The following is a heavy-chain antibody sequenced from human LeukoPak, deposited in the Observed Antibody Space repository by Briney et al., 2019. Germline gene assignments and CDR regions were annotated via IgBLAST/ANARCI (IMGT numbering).Heavy chain of an antibody. CDR2: ISGSGGST. CDR1: GFTFSTYA. J-gene: IGHJ4*02. V-gene: IGHV3-23*01. D-gene: IGHD3-22*01. Sequence: QPGGSLRLSCAASGFTFSTYAMNWVRQAPGKGLEWVSAISGSGGSTYIADSVKGRFTISRNNSKNSLYLQMNSLRAEDTAIYYCAKIPHSSYYYDSGGYLDYWGQGTLVSVSS. CDR3: AKIPHSSYYYDSGGYLDY.